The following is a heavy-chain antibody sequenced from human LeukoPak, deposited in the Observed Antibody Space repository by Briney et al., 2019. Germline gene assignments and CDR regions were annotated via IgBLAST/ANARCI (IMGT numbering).Heavy chain of an antibody. CDR1: GFTFSSYS. Sequence: GGSLRLSCAASGFTFSSYSMNWVRQAPGKGLEWVSSISSSSSYIYYADSVKGRFTISRDNAKNSLYLQMNSLRAEDTAVYYCARDKPYLAAAGTGAFDPWGQGTLVTVSS. CDR2: ISSSSSYI. CDR3: ARDKPYLAAAGTGAFDP. V-gene: IGHV3-21*01. J-gene: IGHJ5*02. D-gene: IGHD6-13*01.